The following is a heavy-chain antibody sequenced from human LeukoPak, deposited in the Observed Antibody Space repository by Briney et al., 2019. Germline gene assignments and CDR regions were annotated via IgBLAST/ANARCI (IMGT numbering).Heavy chain of an antibody. CDR1: GGSISTYY. CDR3: ARGAMARGNYFDY. D-gene: IGHD5-18*01. J-gene: IGHJ4*02. Sequence: SETLSLTSTVSGGSISTYYWNWIRQPPGKGLEWIGYFSYSGSTNHNPSLKSRVTMSVDTSKNQFSLKLSSVTAADTAVYYCARGAMARGNYFDYWGQGTLVTVSS. V-gene: IGHV4-59*12. CDR2: FSYSGST.